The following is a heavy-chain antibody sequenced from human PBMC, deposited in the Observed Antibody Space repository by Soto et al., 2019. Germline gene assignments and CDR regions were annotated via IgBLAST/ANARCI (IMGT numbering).Heavy chain of an antibody. V-gene: IGHV3-20*04. Sequence: EVQLVESGGGVIRHGGSLRLSCTASGFTIDDYGMSWVRQAPGKGLERISAINWNGGDTDYADSVEGRFTISRDNAKNSLYLQMNSLRVEDTALYYCARAKTGHRSGWPSYWGQGTLVTVSS. CDR2: INWNGGDT. CDR3: ARAKTGHRSGWPSY. J-gene: IGHJ4*02. CDR1: GFTIDDYG. D-gene: IGHD6-19*01.